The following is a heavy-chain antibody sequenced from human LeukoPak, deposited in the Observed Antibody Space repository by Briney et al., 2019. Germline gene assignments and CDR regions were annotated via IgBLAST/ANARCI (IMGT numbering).Heavy chain of an antibody. V-gene: IGHV4-59*01. D-gene: IGHD3-10*01. CDR2: IYYSEST. CDR1: GGSISSYY. CDR3: AGYMVRGPTGLFDI. J-gene: IGHJ3*02. Sequence: RASETLSLTCTVSGGSISSYYWSWIRQPPGKGLEWIGYIYYSESTNYNPSLKSRVTISVDTSKNQFSLKLSSVTAADTAVYYCAGYMVRGPTGLFDIWGQGTMVTVSS.